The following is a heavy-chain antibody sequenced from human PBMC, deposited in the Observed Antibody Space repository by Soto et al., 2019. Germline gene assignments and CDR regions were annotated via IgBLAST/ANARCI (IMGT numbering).Heavy chain of an antibody. J-gene: IGHJ6*02. D-gene: IGHD6-13*01. Sequence: VQLVESGGGLVQPGGSLRLSCAASGFTFSNAWMNWVRQAPGKGLEWVGRIKSKTDGGTTDYAAPVKGRFTISRDDSKNTLYLQMNSLKTEDTAVYSCTTDCPPNERYRSSWYGVICGMSVWGQGTTVTVSS. CDR1: GFTFSNAW. CDR2: IKSKTDGGTT. V-gene: IGHV3-15*07. CDR3: TTDCPPNERYRSSWYGVICGMSV.